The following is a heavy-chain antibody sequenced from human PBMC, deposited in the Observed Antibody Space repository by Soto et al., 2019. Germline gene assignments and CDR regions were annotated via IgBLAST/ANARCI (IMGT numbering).Heavy chain of an antibody. CDR1: GFTLSNYG. CDR3: ARDPYDNSGSYFNAPLDY. V-gene: IGHV3-33*01. CDR2: MWSDGTTK. Sequence: GGSLRLSCAASGFTLSNYGMHWVRQAPGKGLDWVAVMWSDGTTKFYADSVKGRFTLSRDNSKNTLYLQTDSLRAEDTAVYYCARDPYDNSGSYFNAPLDYWGQGTLVTVSS. J-gene: IGHJ4*02. D-gene: IGHD3-22*01.